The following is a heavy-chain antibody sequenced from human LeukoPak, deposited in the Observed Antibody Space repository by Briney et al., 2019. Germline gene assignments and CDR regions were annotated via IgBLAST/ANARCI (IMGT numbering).Heavy chain of an antibody. CDR3: AKGYSYYYYGVDV. CDR2: ISGSGGST. V-gene: IGHV3-23*01. Sequence: GGSLRLSCAASGFTFSSHAMSWVRQAPGKGLEWVSGISGSGGSTYYADSVKGRFTISRDNSKNTLYVQMNSLRAEDTAVYYCAKGYSYYYYGVDVWGQGTTVTVSS. D-gene: IGHD5-18*01. J-gene: IGHJ6*02. CDR1: GFTFSSHA.